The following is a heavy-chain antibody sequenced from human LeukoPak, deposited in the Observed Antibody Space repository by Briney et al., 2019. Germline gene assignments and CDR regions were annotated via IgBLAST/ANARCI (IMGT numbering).Heavy chain of an antibody. CDR1: GGSISSSSYY. D-gene: IGHD3-10*01. V-gene: IGHV4-39*01. J-gene: IGHJ6*03. CDR2: IYYSGST. CDR3: ARWVRGVMGHMDV. Sequence: SETLSLTCTVSGGSISSSSYYWGWIRQPPGKGLEWIGSIYYSGSTYYNPSLKSRVTISVDTSKNQFSLKLSSVTAADTAVYYCARWVRGVMGHMDVWGKGTTVTISS.